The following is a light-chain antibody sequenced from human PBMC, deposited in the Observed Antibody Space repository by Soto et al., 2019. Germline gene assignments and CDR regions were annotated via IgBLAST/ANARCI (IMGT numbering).Light chain of an antibody. J-gene: IGKJ1*01. Sequence: EIVLTQSPGTLSLSPGERATLSCRASQSVGSSHLAWYQQKPGQAPRLLIYGASSRATGIPNRFSGSGSGTDFTLTISRLEPEDFAVYYCQQYGNSPQTFGQGTKVDIK. CDR3: QQYGNSPQT. CDR2: GAS. CDR1: QSVGSSH. V-gene: IGKV3-20*01.